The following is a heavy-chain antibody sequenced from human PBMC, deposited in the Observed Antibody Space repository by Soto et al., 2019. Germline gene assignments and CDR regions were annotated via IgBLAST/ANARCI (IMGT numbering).Heavy chain of an antibody. Sequence: PSETLSLTCAVSVGSISSSNWWIWVRHPPGKGLDWIGEIYHSGSTNYNTSLKSRVTIPLDKSKNQLSLKLSSVPAADTDVYYCARELRGGKQYSSGWY. CDR1: VGSISSSNW. D-gene: IGHD6-19*01. V-gene: IGHV4-4*02. J-gene: IGHJ2*01. CDR2: IYHSGST. CDR3: ARELRGGKQYSSGWY.